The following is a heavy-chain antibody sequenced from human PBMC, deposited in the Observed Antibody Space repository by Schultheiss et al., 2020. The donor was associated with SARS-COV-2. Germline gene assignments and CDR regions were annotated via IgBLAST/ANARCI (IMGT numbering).Heavy chain of an antibody. CDR1: GGSISSSSYY. V-gene: IGHV4-39*06. D-gene: IGHD4-23*01. Sequence: GSLRLSCTVSGGSISSSSYYWAWIRQPPGKGLEWIGSIYYSGSTNYKPSLKSRVTISVDASKSQFTLKLRYVTAADTAIYYCVKVVDGGHFDCWGQGTLVTVSS. J-gene: IGHJ4*02. CDR3: VKVVDGGHFDC. CDR2: IYYSGST.